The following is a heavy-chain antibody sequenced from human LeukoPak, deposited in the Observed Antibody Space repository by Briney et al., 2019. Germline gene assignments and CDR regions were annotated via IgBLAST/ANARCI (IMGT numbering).Heavy chain of an antibody. CDR1: GFTFSSYS. J-gene: IGHJ4*02. CDR2: ISSSFSTI. Sequence: PGGSLRLSCAASGFTFSSYSMNWVRQAPGKGLEWVSYISSSFSTIYYADSVKGRFTISRDNAKNSLYLQMNSLRAEDTAVYYCARGLVDTAMAKGRDYFDYWGQGTLVTVSS. D-gene: IGHD5-18*01. V-gene: IGHV3-48*04. CDR3: ARGLVDTAMAKGRDYFDY.